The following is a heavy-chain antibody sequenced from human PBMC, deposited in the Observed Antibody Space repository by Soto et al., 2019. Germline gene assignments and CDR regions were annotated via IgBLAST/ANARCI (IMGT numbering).Heavy chain of an antibody. CDR2: ISYDGSNK. J-gene: IGHJ6*02. V-gene: IGHV3-30-3*01. Sequence: GGSLRLSCAASGFTFSSYAMHWVRQAPGKGLEWVAVISYDGSNKYYADSVKGRFTISRDNSKSTLYLQTNSLRAEDTAVYYCARVPPLGGLTRDYYYGMDVWGQGTTVTVSS. CDR1: GFTFSSYA. D-gene: IGHD3-16*01. CDR3: ARVPPLGGLTRDYYYGMDV.